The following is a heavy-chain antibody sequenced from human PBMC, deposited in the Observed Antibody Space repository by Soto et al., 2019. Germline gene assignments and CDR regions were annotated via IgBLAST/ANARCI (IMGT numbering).Heavy chain of an antibody. Sequence: PGESLKISCKGSGYSFTSYWIGWVRQMPGKGLEWMGIIYPGDSDTRYSPSFQGQVTISADKSISTAYLQWSSLKASDTAMYYCARRGAYYYGSGSIWYYYGMDVWGQGTTVTSP. J-gene: IGHJ6*02. CDR1: GYSFTSYW. CDR2: IYPGDSDT. CDR3: ARRGAYYYGSGSIWYYYGMDV. D-gene: IGHD3-10*01. V-gene: IGHV5-51*01.